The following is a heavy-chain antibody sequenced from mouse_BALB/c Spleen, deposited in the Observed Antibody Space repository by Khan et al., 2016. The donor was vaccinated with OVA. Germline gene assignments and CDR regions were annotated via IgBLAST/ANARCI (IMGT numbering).Heavy chain of an antibody. CDR3: ARGDYYGSSSFAY. Sequence: LVKTGASVKISCKASGYSFTGYYMHWVKQSHGKNLEWIGYISCSNGATSYNQKFKGKATFTVDTSSSTAYMQFNSLTSEDSAVYYCARGDYYGSSSFAYWGQGTLVTVSA. CDR2: ISCSNGAT. J-gene: IGHJ3*01. CDR1: GYSFTGYY. D-gene: IGHD1-1*01. V-gene: IGHV1S34*01.